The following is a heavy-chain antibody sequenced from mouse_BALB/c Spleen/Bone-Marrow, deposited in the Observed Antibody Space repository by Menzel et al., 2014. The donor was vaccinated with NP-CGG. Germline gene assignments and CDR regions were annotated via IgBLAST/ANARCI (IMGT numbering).Heavy chain of an antibody. J-gene: IGHJ4*01. D-gene: IGHD2-10*02. CDR2: ISSGSSTI. CDR1: GFTFSSFG. V-gene: IGHV5-17*02. CDR3: VRSYDSYAMAF. Sequence: EAQGVESGGGLAQPGGSRKLSCATSGFTFSSFGMHWVRQAPEKGLEWVAYISSGSSTIYYADTVKGRFTISRDNPKNTLFLQMTSLRSEDTAMYYCVRSYDSYAMAFWGQGTSVTVSS.